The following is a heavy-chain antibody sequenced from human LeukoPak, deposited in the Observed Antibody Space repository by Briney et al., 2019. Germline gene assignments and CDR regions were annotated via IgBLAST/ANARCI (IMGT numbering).Heavy chain of an antibody. CDR1: GFTFSSYA. CDR2: ISGSGGST. V-gene: IGHV3-23*01. Sequence: GGSLRLSCAASGFTFSSYAMSWVRQAPGKGLEWVSAISGSGGSTYYADSVKGRFTISRDNSKNTLYLQMNSLRAEDTAVYYCAKVSVAGPSYYYGMDVWGQGTTVTVSS. D-gene: IGHD6-19*01. J-gene: IGHJ6*02. CDR3: AKVSVAGPSYYYGMDV.